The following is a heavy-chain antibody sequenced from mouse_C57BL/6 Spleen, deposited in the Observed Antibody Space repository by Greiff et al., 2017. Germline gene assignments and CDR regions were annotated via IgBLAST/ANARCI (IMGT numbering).Heavy chain of an antibody. D-gene: IGHD3-3*01. Sequence: VQLQQPGAELVKPGASVKLSCKASGYTFTSYWMHWVKQRPGQGLEWIGLIHPNSGSTNYNEKFKSKATLTVDKSSSTAYMQLSSLTSEDSAVYYCARVGLVYYFDYWGQGTTLTVSS. CDR1: GYTFTSYW. J-gene: IGHJ2*01. CDR3: ARVGLVYYFDY. V-gene: IGHV1-64*01. CDR2: IHPNSGST.